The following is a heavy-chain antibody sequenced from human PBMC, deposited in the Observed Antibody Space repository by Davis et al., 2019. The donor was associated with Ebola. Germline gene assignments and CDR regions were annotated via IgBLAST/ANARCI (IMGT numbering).Heavy chain of an antibody. D-gene: IGHD5-18*01. CDR3: ARGHSYGSMVYGMDV. J-gene: IGHJ6*02. V-gene: IGHV4-39*01. CDR1: GGSISSSSYY. CDR2: IYYSGST. Sequence: GSLRLSCTVSGGSISSSSYYWGWIRQPPGKGLEWIGSIYYSGSTYYNPSLKSRVTISVDTSKSQFSLKLNSVTAADTAVYYCARGHSYGSMVYGMDVWGQGTTVTVSS.